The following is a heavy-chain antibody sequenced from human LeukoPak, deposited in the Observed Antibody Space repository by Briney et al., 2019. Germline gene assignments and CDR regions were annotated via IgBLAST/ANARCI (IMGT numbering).Heavy chain of an antibody. CDR1: GFTFSSYA. Sequence: GGSLRLSCAASGFTFSSYAMSWVRQAPGKGLEWVPAISGSGGSTYYADSVKGRFTISRDNSKNTLYLQMNNLRAEDTAVYYCAKTTTVISRYFDYWGQGTLVTVSS. D-gene: IGHD4-11*01. CDR2: ISGSGGST. CDR3: AKTTTVISRYFDY. J-gene: IGHJ4*02. V-gene: IGHV3-23*01.